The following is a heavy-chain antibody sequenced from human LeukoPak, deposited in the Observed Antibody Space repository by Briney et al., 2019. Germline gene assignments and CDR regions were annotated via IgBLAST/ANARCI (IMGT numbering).Heavy chain of an antibody. V-gene: IGHV1-18*04. CDR1: GYTFTGYY. D-gene: IGHD3-22*01. J-gene: IGHJ4*02. Sequence: GASVKVSCKASGYTFTGYYMHWVRQAPGQGLEWMGWISAYNGNTNYAQKLQGRVTMTTDTSTSTAYMELRSLRSDDTAVYYCARDRLQYYYDSSGYYLDWGQGTLVTVSS. CDR3: ARDRLQYYYDSSGYYLD. CDR2: ISAYNGNT.